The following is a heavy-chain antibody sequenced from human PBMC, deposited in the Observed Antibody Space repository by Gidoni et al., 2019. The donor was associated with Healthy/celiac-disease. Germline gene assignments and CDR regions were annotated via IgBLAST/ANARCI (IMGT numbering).Heavy chain of an antibody. D-gene: IGHD3-22*01. CDR3: ASLYYYDSSGYLGDYYYGMDV. CDR2: IYHSGST. V-gene: IGHV4-4*02. CDR1: GGSISSSNW. J-gene: IGHJ6*02. Sequence: QVQRPESGPGLVKPSGTLSLTCAVSGGSISSSNWWSWVRQPPGKGLEWIGEIYHSGSTNYNPSLKSRVTISVDKSKNQFSLKLSSVTAADTAVYYCASLYYYDSSGYLGDYYYGMDVWGQGTTVTVSS.